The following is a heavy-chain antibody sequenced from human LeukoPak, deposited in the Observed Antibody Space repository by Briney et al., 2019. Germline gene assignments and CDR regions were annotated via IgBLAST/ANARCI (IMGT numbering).Heavy chain of an antibody. Sequence: GGSLRLSCAASGFTFSSYWMHWVRQAPGKGLVWVSRINSDGSSTSYADSVKGRFTISRDNAKNTLYLQMNSLRAEDTAVYYCARKGYCSSSSCYGDAFDIWGQGTVVTVSS. V-gene: IGHV3-74*01. CDR2: INSDGSST. CDR1: GFTFSSYW. D-gene: IGHD2-2*01. J-gene: IGHJ3*02. CDR3: ARKGYCSSSSCYGDAFDI.